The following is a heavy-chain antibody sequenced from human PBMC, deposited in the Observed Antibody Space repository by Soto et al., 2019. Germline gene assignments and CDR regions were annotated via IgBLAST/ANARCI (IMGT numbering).Heavy chain of an antibody. D-gene: IGHD5-12*01. CDR1: GGTFSNSA. V-gene: IGHV1-69*12. CDR2: IMPVFRAP. Sequence: QVQLEQSGAEVKQPGSSVRVSCKASGGTFSNSAISWVRQAPGQGLEWMGGIMPVFRAPDYAQNFQGRVTSTADESTSTSYMELDGLRSDDTAVYFCARDKDRLQLGGNYYYILDVWGQGTTVTVSS. CDR3: ARDKDRLQLGGNYYYILDV. J-gene: IGHJ6*02.